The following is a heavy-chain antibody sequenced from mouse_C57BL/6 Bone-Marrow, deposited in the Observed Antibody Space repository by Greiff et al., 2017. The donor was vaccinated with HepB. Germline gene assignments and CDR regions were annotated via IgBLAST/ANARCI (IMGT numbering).Heavy chain of an antibody. CDR2: ISDGGSYT. CDR1: GFTFSSYA. Sequence: EVQLVESGGGLVKPGGSLKLSCAASGFTFSSYAMSWVRQTPEKRLEWVATISDGGSYTYYPDNVKGRFTISRDNAKNNLYLQMSHLKSEDTAMYYCARERPLRGYFDYWGQGTTLTVSS. CDR3: ARERPLRGYFDY. D-gene: IGHD6-1*01. V-gene: IGHV5-4*01. J-gene: IGHJ2*01.